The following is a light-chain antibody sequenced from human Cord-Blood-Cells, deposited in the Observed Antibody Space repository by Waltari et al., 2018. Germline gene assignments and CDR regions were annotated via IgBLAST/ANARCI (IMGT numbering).Light chain of an antibody. Sequence: DIQMTQSPSTLSASVGDRVPITCRASQSISSWLAWYQQKPGKAPKLLIYKASSLESGVPSRCSGSGSWTEFTLTISSLQPDDFATYYCQQYNSYSYTFGQGTKLEIK. J-gene: IGKJ2*01. CDR3: QQYNSYSYT. V-gene: IGKV1-5*03. CDR2: KAS. CDR1: QSISSW.